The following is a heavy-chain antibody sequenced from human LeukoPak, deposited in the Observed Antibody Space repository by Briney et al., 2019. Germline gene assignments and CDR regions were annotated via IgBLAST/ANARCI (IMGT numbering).Heavy chain of an antibody. J-gene: IGHJ4*02. V-gene: IGHV4-59*08. D-gene: IGHD3-10*01. CDR2: IYYSGST. CDR1: GGSISSYY. Sequence: SETLSLTCTVSGGSISSYYWSWIRQPPGKGLEWIGYIYYSGSTNYNPSLKSRVTISVDTSKNQFSLKLSSVTAADTAVYYCARGYRLWFAGGGYYFDYWGRGTLVTVSS. CDR3: ARGYRLWFAGGGYYFDY.